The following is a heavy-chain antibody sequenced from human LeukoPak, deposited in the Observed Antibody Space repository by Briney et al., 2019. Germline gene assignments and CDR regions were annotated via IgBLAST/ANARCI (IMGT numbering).Heavy chain of an antibody. J-gene: IGHJ3*02. CDR1: GLTFSSYS. CDR2: ISSSSSYI. CDR3: ARVSVDAFDI. D-gene: IGHD3-16*02. Sequence: GGSLRLSCAASGLTFSSYSMNWVRQAPGKGLEWVSSISSSSSYIYYADSVKGRFTISRDNAKNSLYLQMNSLRAEDTAVYYCARVSVDAFDIWGQGTMVTVSS. V-gene: IGHV3-21*01.